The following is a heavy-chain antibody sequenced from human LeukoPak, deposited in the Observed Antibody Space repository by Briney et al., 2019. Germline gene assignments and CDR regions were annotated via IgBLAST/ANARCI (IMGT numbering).Heavy chain of an antibody. J-gene: IGHJ6*02. CDR2: ISAYNGNT. CDR1: GYTFTSYG. V-gene: IGHV1-18*01. Sequence: GASVKVSCTASGYTFTSYGISWVRQAPGQGLEWMGWISAYNGNTNYAQKFQGRVTMTRDTSISTAYMELSRLRSDDTAVYYCASAVLRYFDWLLFRNNIYYYYGMDVWGQGTTVTVSS. CDR3: ASAVLRYFDWLLFRNNIYYYYGMDV. D-gene: IGHD3-9*01.